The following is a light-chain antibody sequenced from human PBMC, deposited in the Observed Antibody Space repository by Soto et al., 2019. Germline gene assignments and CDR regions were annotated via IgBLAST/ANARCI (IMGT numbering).Light chain of an antibody. Sequence: QSALTQPASVSGSPGQSITISCTGSSSDVGSYNLVSWYQQHPGKAPKLMIYEGSKRPSGVSNRFSGSKSGNTDSLTFSGLQAEDWADYYCCSYAGGGSNVCGPETKLTVL. CDR1: SSDVGSYNL. V-gene: IGLV2-23*01. CDR3: CSYAGGGSNV. J-gene: IGLJ1*01. CDR2: EGS.